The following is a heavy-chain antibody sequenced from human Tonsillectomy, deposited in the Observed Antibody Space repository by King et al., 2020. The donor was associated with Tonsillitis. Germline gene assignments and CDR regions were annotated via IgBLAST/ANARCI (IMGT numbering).Heavy chain of an antibody. D-gene: IGHD6-19*01. CDR3: ARDPALFHTTGWYGGGMDV. Sequence: VQLVESGGGLVQPGGSLRVSCAASGFTFSSYWMTWVRQAPGKGLEWVANIKQDGSEKYYVESVKGRFTISRDNAKNSLYLQMSSLRAEDTAVYYCARDPALFHTTGWYGGGMDVWGQGTTVTVSS. V-gene: IGHV3-7*03. CDR2: IKQDGSEK. CDR1: GFTFSSYW. J-gene: IGHJ6*02.